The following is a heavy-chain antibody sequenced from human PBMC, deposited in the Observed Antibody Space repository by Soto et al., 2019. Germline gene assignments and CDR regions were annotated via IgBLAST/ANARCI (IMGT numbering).Heavy chain of an antibody. CDR2: ISGSGGST. CDR1: GFTFSSYA. J-gene: IGHJ4*02. V-gene: IGHV3-23*01. D-gene: IGHD3-16*01. Sequence: EVQLLESGGGLVQPGGSLRLSCAASGFTFSSYAMSWVRQAPGKGLEWVSAISGSGGSTYYADSVKGRFTISRDNSKNTLYLQMNSLRVEDTAVYYCAKALRLHLGGESRRRSPRVDYWGQGTLVTVSS. CDR3: AKALRLHLGGESRRRSPRVDY.